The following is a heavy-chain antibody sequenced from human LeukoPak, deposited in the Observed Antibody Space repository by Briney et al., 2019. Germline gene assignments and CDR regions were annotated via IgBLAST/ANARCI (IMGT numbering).Heavy chain of an antibody. CDR3: ARGGFGELDRWFDP. CDR1: GGSFSGYY. V-gene: IGHV4-34*01. J-gene: IGHJ5*02. D-gene: IGHD3-10*01. CDR2: INHSGST. Sequence: SETLSLTCAVYGGSFSGYYWSWIRQPPGKGLEWIGEINHSGSTNYNPSLKSRVTISVDTSKNQFSLKLSSVTAADTAVYYCARGGFGELDRWFDPWGQGTLVTVSS.